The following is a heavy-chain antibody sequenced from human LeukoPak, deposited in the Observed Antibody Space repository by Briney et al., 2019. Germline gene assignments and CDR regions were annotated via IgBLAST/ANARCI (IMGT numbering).Heavy chain of an antibody. CDR2: IKEDASET. D-gene: IGHD1-26*01. CDR1: GLTFSSSW. CDR3: TRGSPLDY. J-gene: IGHJ4*02. V-gene: IGHV3-7*01. Sequence: GGSLKLSCAASGLTFSSSWMTWVRQAPGKGLEWVANIKEDASETNYVGSAMGRFAISRDNAKNTLYLQMNSLRVEDTAIYYCTRGSPLDYWGQGTQVTVSS.